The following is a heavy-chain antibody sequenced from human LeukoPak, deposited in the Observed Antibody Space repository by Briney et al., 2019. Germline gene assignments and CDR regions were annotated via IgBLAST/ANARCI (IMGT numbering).Heavy chain of an antibody. J-gene: IGHJ1*01. Sequence: PGGSLRLSCAASGFIFGTYWMNWVRQAPGKGLEWVSGSSSIGGRTYYADSVKGRFTVTRDNSRDTLHLQMNSLRAEDTGVYYCAKDDAWGRFYHWGQGTLVTVSS. CDR3: AKDDAWGRFYH. CDR2: SSSIGGRT. D-gene: IGHD7-27*01. CDR1: GFIFGTYW. V-gene: IGHV3-23*01.